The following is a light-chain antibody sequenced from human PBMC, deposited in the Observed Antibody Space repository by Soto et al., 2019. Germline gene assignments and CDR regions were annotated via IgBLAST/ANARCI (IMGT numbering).Light chain of an antibody. CDR3: QQYEKWPHT. CDR1: ESLSGN. CDR2: GAS. J-gene: IGKJ5*01. V-gene: IGKV3-15*01. Sequence: EVVMTQSPATLSVSPGERVTLSCRASESLSGNLAWYQQTPGQAPRLLIYGASTRATGIPARFSGSGYGTDFTLTISCLQSEDFGVYYCQQYEKWPHTFGQGTRLDIK.